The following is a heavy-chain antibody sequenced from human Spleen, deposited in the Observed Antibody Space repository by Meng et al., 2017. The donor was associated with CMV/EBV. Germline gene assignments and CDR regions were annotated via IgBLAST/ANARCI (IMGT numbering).Heavy chain of an antibody. V-gene: IGHV3-7*01. CDR2: INEDGSET. Sequence: ETLSLTCAASGFTFSSYAMSWVRQAPGKGLEWVANINEDGSETYYLDSVKGRFTISRDNAKNSLFLQMNSLRADDTAVYYCARDPRGDGGVTFDYWGQGILVTVSS. J-gene: IGHJ4*02. D-gene: IGHD5-24*01. CDR3: ARDPRGDGGVTFDY. CDR1: GFTFSSYA.